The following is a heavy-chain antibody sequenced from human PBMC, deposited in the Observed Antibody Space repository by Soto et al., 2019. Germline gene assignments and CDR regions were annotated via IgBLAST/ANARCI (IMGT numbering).Heavy chain of an antibody. CDR3: AKRWELLG. CDR2: IKSKTDGGTA. CDR1: GFTFSNAW. D-gene: IGHD2-15*01. Sequence: SGGSLRFSCAASGFTFSNAWMSWVRQAPGKGLEWIGLIKSKTDGGTADYAAPVKGRFTISRDDSKNTLYLQMNSLKTEDTAVYYCAKRWELLGGGEGTLVTVSS. V-gene: IGHV3-15*01. J-gene: IGHJ4*02.